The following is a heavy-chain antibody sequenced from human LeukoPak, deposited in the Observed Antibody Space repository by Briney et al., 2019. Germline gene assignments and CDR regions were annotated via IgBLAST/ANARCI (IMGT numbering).Heavy chain of an antibody. D-gene: IGHD6-13*01. Sequence: SETLSLTCAVSGYSIRSSNWWGWIRQPPGKGLEWIGYIYYDGSIYYNPSLRSRVTMSVDTSKNQFSLRLNSVTAVDTAVYYCARKPDSRNWFDPWGREPWSSSRQ. CDR2: IYYDGSI. V-gene: IGHV4-28*05. CDR1: GYSIRSSNW. CDR3: ARKPDSRNWFDP. J-gene: IGHJ5*02.